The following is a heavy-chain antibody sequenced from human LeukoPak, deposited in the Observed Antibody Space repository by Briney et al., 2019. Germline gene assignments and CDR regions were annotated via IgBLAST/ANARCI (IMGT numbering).Heavy chain of an antibody. Sequence: SQTLSLTCTVSGGSISSGSYYWSWIRQPAGKGLEWIGRIYTSGSTNYNPSLKSRVTISVDTSKNQFSLKLSSVTAADTAVYYCARADYDFWSGYSDAFDFWGQGTMVTVSS. J-gene: IGHJ3*01. V-gene: IGHV4-61*02. CDR2: IYTSGST. CDR1: GGSISSGSYY. D-gene: IGHD3-3*01. CDR3: ARADYDFWSGYSDAFDF.